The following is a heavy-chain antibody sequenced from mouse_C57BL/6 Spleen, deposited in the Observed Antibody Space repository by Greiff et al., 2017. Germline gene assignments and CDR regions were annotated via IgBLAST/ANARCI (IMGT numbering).Heavy chain of an antibody. V-gene: IGHV1-19*01. Sequence: EVKLQESGPVLVKPGASVKMSCKASGYTFTDYYMNWVKQSHGKSLEWIGVINPYTGGTSYNQKFKGKATLTVDKSSSTAYMELNSLTSEDASDYYRAREKDYYAMDYWGQGTSVTVSS. CDR3: AREKDYYAMDY. CDR2: INPYTGGT. CDR1: GYTFTDYY. J-gene: IGHJ4*01.